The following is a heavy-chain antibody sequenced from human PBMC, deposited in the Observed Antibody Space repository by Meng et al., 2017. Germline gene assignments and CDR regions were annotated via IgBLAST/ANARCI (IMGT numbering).Heavy chain of an antibody. J-gene: IGHJ4*02. CDR1: GGSISSSNW. Sequence: SETLSLTCAVSGGSISSSNWWSWVRQPPGKGLEWIGEIYHSGSTNYNPSLKSRVTISVDKSKNQFSLKLSSVTAADTAVYYCASYSGSYVKSGGDVSSDYWGQGTLVTVSS. V-gene: IGHV4-4*02. CDR2: IYHSGST. D-gene: IGHD1-26*01. CDR3: ASYSGSYVKSGGDVSSDY.